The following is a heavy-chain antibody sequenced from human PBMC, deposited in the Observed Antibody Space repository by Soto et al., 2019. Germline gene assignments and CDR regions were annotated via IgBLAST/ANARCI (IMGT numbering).Heavy chain of an antibody. V-gene: IGHV4-61*01. D-gene: IGHD3-22*01. Sequence: QVQLQESGPGLVKPSETLSLTCTVSGGSVSSGSYYWTWIRQPPGKGLEWIGFVYKSESTNYNPSLTSRVTISVDTSKNQFSLRLSSVTAADTAVYYCAREDSSGYYQFDYWGQGTLVTVSS. CDR2: VYKSEST. CDR1: GGSVSSGSYY. J-gene: IGHJ4*02. CDR3: AREDSSGYYQFDY.